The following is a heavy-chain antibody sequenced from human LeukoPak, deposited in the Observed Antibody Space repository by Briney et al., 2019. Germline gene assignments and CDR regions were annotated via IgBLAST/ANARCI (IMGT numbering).Heavy chain of an antibody. CDR3: AVSSSSSGAGGI. CDR1: GFTFSSYW. Sequence: GGSLRLSCAASGFTFSSYWMTWDRQASGKGLEWVANINQDGSEKYHVDSVRGRFTISRDSAENSLYLQINSLRVEDTALYYCAVSSSSSGAGGIWGQGTLVTVSS. V-gene: IGHV3-7*01. J-gene: IGHJ4*02. D-gene: IGHD6-6*01. CDR2: INQDGSEK.